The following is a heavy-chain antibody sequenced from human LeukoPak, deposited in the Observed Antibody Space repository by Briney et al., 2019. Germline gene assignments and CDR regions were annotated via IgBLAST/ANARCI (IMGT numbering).Heavy chain of an antibody. CDR3: ARGGAYYYYGMDV. V-gene: IGHV3-7*03. D-gene: IGHD1-26*01. CDR1: GFTFSSYW. CDR2: IKQDGSEK. Sequence: GGSLRLSCAASGFTFSSYWMSWVRQAPGKGLEWAANIKQDGSEKYYVDSVKGRFTISRDNAKNSLYLQMNSLRAEDTAVYYCARGGAYYYYGMDVWGKGTTVTVSS. J-gene: IGHJ6*04.